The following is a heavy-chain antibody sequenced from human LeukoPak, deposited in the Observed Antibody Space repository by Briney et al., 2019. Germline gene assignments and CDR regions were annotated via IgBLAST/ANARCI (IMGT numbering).Heavy chain of an antibody. CDR1: GYTFTSYG. D-gene: IGHD4-17*01. J-gene: IGHJ3*02. CDR2: ISGYNGNT. Sequence: GASVKVSCKASGYTFTSYGISWVRQAPGQGLEWMGWISGYNGNTKYAHKVQGRVTMTTDTSTSTAYMELRSLRSDDTAVYYCARNYYGDYVGDAFDIWGQGTMVTVSS. V-gene: IGHV1-18*01. CDR3: ARNYYGDYVGDAFDI.